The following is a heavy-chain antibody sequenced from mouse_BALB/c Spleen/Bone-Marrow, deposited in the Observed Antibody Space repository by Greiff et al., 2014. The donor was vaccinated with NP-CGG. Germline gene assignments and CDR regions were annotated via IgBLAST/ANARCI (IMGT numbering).Heavy chain of an antibody. D-gene: IGHD2-4*01. CDR2: INPSTGYT. Sequence: QVQLQQPGAELAKPGASVKMSCKASGYTFTSYWMHWVKQRPGQGLEWIGYINPSTGYTEYNQKFKDKATLTADKSSSTAYMQLSSLTSEASAVYYCASSATMIFAYWGQGTLVTVSA. CDR3: ASSATMIFAY. V-gene: IGHV1-7*01. CDR1: GYTFTSYW. J-gene: IGHJ3*01.